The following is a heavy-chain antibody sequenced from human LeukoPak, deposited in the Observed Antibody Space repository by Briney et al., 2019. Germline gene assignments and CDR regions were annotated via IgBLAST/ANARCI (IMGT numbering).Heavy chain of an antibody. CDR3: AKNMVRGVIIRNYFDY. D-gene: IGHD3-10*01. J-gene: IGHJ4*02. Sequence: GGSLRLSCAASGFTFSSYAMSWVRQAPGKGLEWFSAISGSGGSTYYADSVKGRFTISRDNSKNTLYLQMNSLRAEDTAVYYCAKNMVRGVIIRNYFDYWGQGTLVTVSS. V-gene: IGHV3-23*01. CDR2: ISGSGGST. CDR1: GFTFSSYA.